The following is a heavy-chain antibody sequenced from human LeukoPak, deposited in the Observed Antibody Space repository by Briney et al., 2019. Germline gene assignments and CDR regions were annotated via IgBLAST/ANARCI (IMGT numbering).Heavy chain of an antibody. Sequence: GGSLRLSCAGSGFTFSSYAMSWVRQAPGKGLEWVSAISHSSSGTYYVDSVKGRFTISRDNSKNTVYMQMNSLRAEDTAVYYCARASSSSSDAFDIWGQGTMVTVSS. V-gene: IGHV3-23*01. D-gene: IGHD6-13*01. CDR1: GFTFSSYA. CDR3: ARASSSSSDAFDI. CDR2: ISHSSSGT. J-gene: IGHJ3*02.